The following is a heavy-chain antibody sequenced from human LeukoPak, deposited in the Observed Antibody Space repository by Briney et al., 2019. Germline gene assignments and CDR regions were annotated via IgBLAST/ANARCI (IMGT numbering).Heavy chain of an antibody. CDR3: ARIGSTSWGAEFDY. V-gene: IGHV3-21*04. J-gene: IGHJ4*02. CDR1: GFTFSSYS. Sequence: PGGSLRLSCAASGFTFSSYSMNWVRQAPGKGLEWVSSISSSSSYIYYADSVKGRFTISRHNSKNTLYLQMNSLRAEDTAVYYCARIGSTSWGAEFDYWGQGTLVTVSS. D-gene: IGHD2-2*01. CDR2: ISSSSSYI.